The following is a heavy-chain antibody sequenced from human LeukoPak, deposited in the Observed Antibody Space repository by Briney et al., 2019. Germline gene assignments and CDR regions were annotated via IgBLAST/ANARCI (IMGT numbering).Heavy chain of an antibody. J-gene: IGHJ4*02. D-gene: IGHD5-12*01. CDR2: INIDGGST. Sequence: PGGSLRLSCAAPGFTFSRYWMQWVRQAPGKGLVWVSRINIDGGSTSYADSVKGRFTISRDNAKNTLYLQMNSLRAEDTALYYCARIGSGYDGDYFDLWGQGTLVTVSS. CDR1: GFTFSRYW. V-gene: IGHV3-74*01. CDR3: ARIGSGYDGDYFDL.